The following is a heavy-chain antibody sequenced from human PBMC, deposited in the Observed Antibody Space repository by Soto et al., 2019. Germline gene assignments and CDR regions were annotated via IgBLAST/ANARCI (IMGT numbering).Heavy chain of an antibody. CDR3: ARSRGIAAAGPYNWFDP. V-gene: IGHV1-69*01. CDR2: IIPIFGTA. J-gene: IGHJ5*02. D-gene: IGHD6-13*01. Sequence: QVQLVQSGAEVKKPGSSVKVSCKASGGTFSSYAISWVRQAPGQGLEWMGGIIPIFGTANYAQKFQGRFTITAGESTSTAYMELSSLRSEDTAVYYCARSRGIAAAGPYNWFDPWGQGTLVTVSS. CDR1: GGTFSSYA.